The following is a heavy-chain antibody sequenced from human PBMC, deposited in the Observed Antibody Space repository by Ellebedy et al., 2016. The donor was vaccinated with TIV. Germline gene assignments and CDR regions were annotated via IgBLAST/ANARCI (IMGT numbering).Heavy chain of an antibody. J-gene: IGHJ4*02. CDR1: GSRFSAYY. D-gene: IGHD5-24*01. CDR3: ARWDGDVDY. CDR2: IYPRDSNT. V-gene: IGHV5-51*01. Sequence: GGSLRLXCEASGSRFSAYYIGWVRQLPGKGLEWVGLIYPRDSNTRYTASFQGQVTISADKSINTLYLQWSSLKASDTAMYYCARWDGDVDYWGQGTLVTVSS.